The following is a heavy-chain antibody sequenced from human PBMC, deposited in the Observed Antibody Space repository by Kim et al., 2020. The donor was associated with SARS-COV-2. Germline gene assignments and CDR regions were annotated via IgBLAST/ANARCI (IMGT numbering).Heavy chain of an antibody. D-gene: IGHD1-26*01. CDR3: AAGTRPYSGSYDFDY. Sequence: QKFQERVTITRDMSTSTAYMELSSLRSEDTAVYYCAAGTRPYSGSYDFDYWGQGTLVTVSS. J-gene: IGHJ4*02. V-gene: IGHV1-58*01.